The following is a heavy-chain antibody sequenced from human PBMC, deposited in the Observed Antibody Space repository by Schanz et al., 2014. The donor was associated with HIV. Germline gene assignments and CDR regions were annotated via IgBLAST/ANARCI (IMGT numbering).Heavy chain of an antibody. J-gene: IGHJ6*02. CDR2: ISSSGSTR. Sequence: EVQMVESGGGLVQPGGSLRLSCAASGFSLNRYSVNWVRQTPGKGLEWISYISSSGSTRHYADSMKGRFTISRDNAKNFVYLQMNSLRDEDTAVYYCARERYCTNGVCRVYGMGVWGQGATVTVSS. CDR3: ARERYCTNGVCRVYGMGV. CDR1: GFSLNRYS. D-gene: IGHD2-8*01. V-gene: IGHV3-48*02.